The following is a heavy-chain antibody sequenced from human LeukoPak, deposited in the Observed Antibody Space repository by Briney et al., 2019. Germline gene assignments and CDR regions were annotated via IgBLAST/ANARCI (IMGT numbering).Heavy chain of an antibody. V-gene: IGHV3-23*01. D-gene: IGHD3-3*01. CDR3: ARTASDFWSGYPS. CDR2: ISGSGGST. CDR1: GFTFSSYS. Sequence: GGSLRLSCAASGFTFSSYSMNWVRQAPGKGLEWVSAISGSGGSTFYADSVKGRFTISRDNSKNTLYLQMNSLRAEDTAVYYCARTASDFWSGYPSWGQGTLVTVSS. J-gene: IGHJ5*02.